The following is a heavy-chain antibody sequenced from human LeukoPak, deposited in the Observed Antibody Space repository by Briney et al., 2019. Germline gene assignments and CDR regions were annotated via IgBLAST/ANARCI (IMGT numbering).Heavy chain of an antibody. D-gene: IGHD3-9*01. Sequence: TLSLTCTVPGGSISSGGYYWSWIRQHPGKGLEWIGYIYYSGSTYYNPSLKSRVTISVDTSKNQFSLKLSSVTAADTAVYYCARTLTGYTNWFDPWGQGTLVTVSS. CDR2: IYYSGST. J-gene: IGHJ5*02. V-gene: IGHV4-31*03. CDR1: GGSISSGGYY. CDR3: ARTLTGYTNWFDP.